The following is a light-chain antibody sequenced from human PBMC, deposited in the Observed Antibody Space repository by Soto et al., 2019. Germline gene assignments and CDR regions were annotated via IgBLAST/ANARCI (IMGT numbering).Light chain of an antibody. CDR2: GAS. J-gene: IGKJ4*01. CDR3: QQYNQWPPLT. Sequence: EIVMTQSLASLSVSPGGRATLSCRASQSVSSNLAWYQQKPGQAPRLLIYGASTRATGIPARFSGSGSGTEFTLTISSLQSEDFAVYYCQQYNQWPPLTFGGGTKVDIK. V-gene: IGKV3-15*01. CDR1: QSVSSN.